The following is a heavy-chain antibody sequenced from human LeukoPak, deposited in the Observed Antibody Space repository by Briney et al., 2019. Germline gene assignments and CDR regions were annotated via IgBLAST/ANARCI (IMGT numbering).Heavy chain of an antibody. D-gene: IGHD3-22*01. Sequence: GAAVKVSCKASGYTFTSYGISWVRQAPGQGLEWMGWISAYNGNTNYAQKFQGRVTMTRDTSISTAYMELSRLRSDDTAVYYCASARYYYDSSGYYYYGLDAFDIWGQGTMVTVSS. J-gene: IGHJ3*02. CDR3: ASARYYYDSSGYYYYGLDAFDI. CDR1: GYTFTSYG. CDR2: ISAYNGNT. V-gene: IGHV1-18*01.